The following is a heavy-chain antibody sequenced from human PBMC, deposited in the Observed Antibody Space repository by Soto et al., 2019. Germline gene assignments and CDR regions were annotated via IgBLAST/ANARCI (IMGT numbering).Heavy chain of an antibody. J-gene: IGHJ5*01. CDR2: IYYTGTA. CDR3: ARIEGVAPGWFDP. Sequence: PSETLSLTCTVSGGSFSSYYWSWIRQPPGKGLEWIGYIYYTGTATYNPSLKSRVTISVDTSKSQFSLNLKSVTAADTAVYYCARIEGVAPGWFDPWGQGTLVTVSS. D-gene: IGHD3-10*01. CDR1: GGSFSSYY. V-gene: IGHV4-59*01.